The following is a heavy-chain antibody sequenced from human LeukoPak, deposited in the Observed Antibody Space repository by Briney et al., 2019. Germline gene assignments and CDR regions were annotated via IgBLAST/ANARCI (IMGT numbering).Heavy chain of an antibody. V-gene: IGHV1-69*04. Sequence: SVKVSCKASGGTXSSYXXXXVRXAPGQXXEXMGXIIPILGIANYAQKFQGRVTITADKSTSTAYMEPSSLRSEDTAVYYCARSVSASYGGNSVFDYWGQGTLVTVSS. D-gene: IGHD4-23*01. CDR1: GGTXSSYX. CDR2: IIPILGIA. CDR3: ARSVSASYGGNSVFDY. J-gene: IGHJ4*02.